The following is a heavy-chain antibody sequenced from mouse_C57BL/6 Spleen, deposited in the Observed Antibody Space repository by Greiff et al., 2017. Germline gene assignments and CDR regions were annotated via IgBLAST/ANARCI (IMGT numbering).Heavy chain of an antibody. D-gene: IGHD1-1*01. CDR1: GFTFSDYY. J-gene: IGHJ1*03. Sequence: EVKLMESEGGLVQPGSSMKLSCTASGFTFSDYYMAWVRQVPEKGLEWVANINYDGSSTYYLDSLKSRFIISRDNAKNILYLQMSSLKSEDTATYYCARVHYGSSYVGWYFDVWGTGTTVTVSS. V-gene: IGHV5-16*01. CDR3: ARVHYGSSYVGWYFDV. CDR2: INYDGSST.